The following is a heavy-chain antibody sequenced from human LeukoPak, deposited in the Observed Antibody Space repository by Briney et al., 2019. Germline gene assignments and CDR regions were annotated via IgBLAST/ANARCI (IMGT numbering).Heavy chain of an antibody. J-gene: IGHJ4*02. CDR3: ASLSGSYLYYFDY. Sequence: PSETLSLTCTVSGGSISSSSYYWGWIRQPPGKGLEWIGSIYYSGSTYYNPSLKSRVTISVDTSKNQFSLKLSSVTAAGTAVYYCASLSGSYLYYFDYWGQGTLVTVSS. V-gene: IGHV4-39*07. CDR2: IYYSGST. D-gene: IGHD1-26*01. CDR1: GGSISSSSYY.